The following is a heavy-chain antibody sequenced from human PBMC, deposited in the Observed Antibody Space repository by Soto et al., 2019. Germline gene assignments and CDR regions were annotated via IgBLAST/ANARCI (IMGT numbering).Heavy chain of an antibody. D-gene: IGHD3-10*01. CDR2: ISGSGDTT. J-gene: IGHJ3*02. CDR3: AKAFCEGLLLSAESIDAYAI. V-gene: IGHV3-23*01. Sequence: EVQLLESGGGLVQPGGSLRLSCAASGFTFSNYAMTWVRQAPGKGLEWVADISGSGDTTYHADAVKGRFIISSDNSKNTLSLQMSSLRAADTAVSYFAKAFCEGLLLSAESIDAYAIWGQATMVTVSS. CDR1: GFTFSNYA.